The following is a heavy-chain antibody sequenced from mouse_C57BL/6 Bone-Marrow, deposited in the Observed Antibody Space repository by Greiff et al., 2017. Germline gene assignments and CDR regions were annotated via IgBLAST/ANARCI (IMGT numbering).Heavy chain of an antibody. CDR2: ISSGSSTI. V-gene: IGHV5-17*01. CDR3: ARLWFAY. J-gene: IGHJ3*01. CDR1: GFTLSDYG. Sequence: EVHLVESGGGLVKPGGSLKLSCAASGFTLSDYGMHWVRQAPEKGLEWVAYISSGSSTIYYADTVKGRFTISRDNAKNTLFLQMTSLRSEDTAMYYCARLWFAYWGQGTLVTVSA.